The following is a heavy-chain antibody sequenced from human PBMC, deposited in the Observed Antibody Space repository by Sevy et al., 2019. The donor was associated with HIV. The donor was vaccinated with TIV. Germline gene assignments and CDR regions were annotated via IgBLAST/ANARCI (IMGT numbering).Heavy chain of an antibody. CDR2: ISYDGKNE. CDR1: GFTFYNYG. CDR3: AKDRSGSWSVDY. D-gene: IGHD6-13*01. J-gene: IGHJ4*02. Sequence: SLRLSCAGSGFTFYNYGIHWVRQAPGKGLEWVTMISYDGKNENYADSVKGRFTISRDNSKNTVYLQMNSLRPDDTAIYYCAKDRSGSWSVDYWGQRTLVTVSS. V-gene: IGHV3-30*18.